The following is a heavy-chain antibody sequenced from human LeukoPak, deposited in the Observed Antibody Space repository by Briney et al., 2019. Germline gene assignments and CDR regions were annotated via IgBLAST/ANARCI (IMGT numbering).Heavy chain of an antibody. CDR1: GGSFRGYY. V-gene: IGHV4-34*01. J-gene: IGHJ4*02. Sequence: SETLSLTCAVYGGSFRGYYWSWIRQPPGKGLEWIGEINYSGSTNYNPSLKSRVTISVDTSKNQFSLKLSSVTAADTAVYYCVRVGRGLPETYWGQGTLVTVSS. CDR3: VRVGRGLPETY. CDR2: INYSGST. D-gene: IGHD2-21*02.